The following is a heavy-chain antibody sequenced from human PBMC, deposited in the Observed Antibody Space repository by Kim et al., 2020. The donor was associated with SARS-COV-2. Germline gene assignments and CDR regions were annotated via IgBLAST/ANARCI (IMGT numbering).Heavy chain of an antibody. D-gene: IGHD6-13*01. CDR2: INPNSGDT. CDR3: FAYIFQQLVLGWFDP. V-gene: IGHV1-2*02. CDR1: GYTFTGYY. J-gene: IGHJ5*02. Sequence: ASVKVSCKASGYTFTGYYMHWVRQAPGQGLEWMGWINPNSGDTNYAQKFQGRVTMTRDTSISTAYMELSRLRSDDTAVYYCFAYIFQQLVLGWFDPWGQGTLVTVSS.